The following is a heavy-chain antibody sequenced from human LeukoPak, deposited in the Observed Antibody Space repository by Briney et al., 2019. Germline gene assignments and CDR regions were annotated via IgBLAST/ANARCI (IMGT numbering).Heavy chain of an antibody. Sequence: PGGSLRLSCAASGFTVSSNYMSWVRQAPGKGLEWVSAISDSGRSTYYADSVKGRFTISRDNSKNTLYLQMNNLRAEDTAVYYCTKRGMVGVTEAFDIWGQGTMVTVSS. CDR2: ISDSGRST. CDR3: TKRGMVGVTEAFDI. D-gene: IGHD1-26*01. V-gene: IGHV3-23*01. CDR1: GFTVSSNY. J-gene: IGHJ3*02.